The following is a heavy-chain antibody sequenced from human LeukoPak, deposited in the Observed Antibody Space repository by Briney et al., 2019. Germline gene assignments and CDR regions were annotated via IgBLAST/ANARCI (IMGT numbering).Heavy chain of an antibody. V-gene: IGHV1-8*01. D-gene: IGHD2-21*02. CDR1: GYTFTSYD. Sequence: GASVKVSCKASGYTFTSYDINWVRQAIGQGLEWMGWMNPNSGNTGYAQKFQGRVTMTRNTSISTAYMELSSLRSEDTAVYYCARGAYCGGDCYPQSPDYYYYGMDVWGQGTTVTVSS. CDR2: MNPNSGNT. J-gene: IGHJ6*02. CDR3: ARGAYCGGDCYPQSPDYYYYGMDV.